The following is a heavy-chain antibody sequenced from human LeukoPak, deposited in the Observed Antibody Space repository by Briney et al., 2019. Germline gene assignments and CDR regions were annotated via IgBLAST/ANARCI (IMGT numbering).Heavy chain of an antibody. CDR2: ISSSSSYI. J-gene: IGHJ4*02. CDR3: ARASSVYYFDY. V-gene: IGHV3-21*01. Sequence: GGTLRLSCVASGFPFSSYSMNWVRQAPGKGLEWVSSISSSSSYIYYADSVKGRFTISRDNAKNSLYLQMNSLRAEDTAVYYCARASSVYYFDYWGQGTLVTVSS. CDR1: GFPFSSYS.